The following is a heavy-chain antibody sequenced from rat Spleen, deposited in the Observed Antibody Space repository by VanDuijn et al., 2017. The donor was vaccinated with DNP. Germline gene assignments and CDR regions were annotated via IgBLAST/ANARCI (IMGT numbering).Heavy chain of an antibody. CDR3: IRWNSGHFDY. CDR2: INPSGASS. CDR1: GFTFSNYD. V-gene: IGHV5-25*01. J-gene: IGHJ2*01. D-gene: IGHD4-3*01. Sequence: EVQLVESGGGLVQPGRSLKLSCAASGFTFSNYDMAWVRQAPTKGLEWVTSINPSGASSYYRASVKGRFTVSRDNAKSTLYLQMNSLRSEDMATYYCIRWNSGHFDYWGQGVMVTVSS.